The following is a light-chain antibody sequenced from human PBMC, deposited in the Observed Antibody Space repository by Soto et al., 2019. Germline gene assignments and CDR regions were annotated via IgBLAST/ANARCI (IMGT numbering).Light chain of an antibody. J-gene: IGKJ1*01. CDR3: QQYGSSPL. CDR2: GAS. CDR1: QSVSSSY. Sequence: EIVLTQSPGTLSLSPGERATLSCRASQSVSSSYLAWYQQKPGQAPRLLIYGASSRATRIPDRFSGSGSGTDFTLTISRLEPEDFAVYYCQQYGSSPLFGQGTKVEI. V-gene: IGKV3-20*01.